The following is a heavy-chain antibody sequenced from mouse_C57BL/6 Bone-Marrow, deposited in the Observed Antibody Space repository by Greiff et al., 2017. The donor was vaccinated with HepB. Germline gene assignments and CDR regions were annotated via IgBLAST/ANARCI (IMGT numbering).Heavy chain of an antibody. CDR3: ARDDYDWAWFAY. CDR1: GYTFTSYD. CDR2: LYPSDGST. J-gene: IGHJ3*01. Sequence: LEESGPELVKPGASVKLSCKASGYTFTSYDLNWVQQRPGQGLAWIGWLYPSDGSTKYNEKFKGKATLTVDTSSSTAYMELHSLTSADSAVYFCARDDYDWAWFAYWGQGTLVTVSA. D-gene: IGHD2-4*01. V-gene: IGHV1-85*01.